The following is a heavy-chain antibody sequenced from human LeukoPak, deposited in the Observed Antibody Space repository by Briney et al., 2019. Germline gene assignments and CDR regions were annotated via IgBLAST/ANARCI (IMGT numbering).Heavy chain of an antibody. D-gene: IGHD2-8*01. Sequence: GGSLRLSCAASGFTVSSYAMSWVRQAPGKGLEWVARMNLDGSEKYYVDSVKGRFTISRDNAKTSLYLEMNSLRAEDTAVYYCARDATYCTNGVCYTRFDYWGQGTLVTVSS. J-gene: IGHJ4*02. CDR2: MNLDGSEK. CDR3: ARDATYCTNGVCYTRFDY. V-gene: IGHV3-7*01. CDR1: GFTVSSYA.